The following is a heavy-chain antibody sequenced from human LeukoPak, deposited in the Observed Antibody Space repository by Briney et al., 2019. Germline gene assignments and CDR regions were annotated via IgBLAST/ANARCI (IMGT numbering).Heavy chain of an antibody. CDR1: GGSITTYY. CDR3: ARSGTGYSYDSSYYYYGLDV. Sequence: SSETLSLTCTVSGGSITTYYWSWIRQPPGGGLEWIGYKYHSGITKYNPFLESRVTMSLDTSKNHFSLKMTSVTAADTAVYYCARSGTGYSYDSSYYYYGLDVWGQGTTVTVSS. D-gene: IGHD5-18*01. V-gene: IGHV4-59*01. J-gene: IGHJ6*02. CDR2: KYHSGIT.